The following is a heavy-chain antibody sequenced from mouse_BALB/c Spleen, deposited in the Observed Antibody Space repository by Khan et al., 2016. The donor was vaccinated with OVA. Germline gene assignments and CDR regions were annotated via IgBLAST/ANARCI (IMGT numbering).Heavy chain of an antibody. CDR3: ANHGSSSAWLTY. Sequence: QVQLKESGDELAKPGASVKMSCKASGYTFTSYWMHWVKQRPGQGLEWIGYINPSTGYTEYNQKFKDKATLTADKSSSTAYMQLSSLTSEDSAVYYCANHGSSSAWLTYWGQGTLVTVSA. D-gene: IGHD1-1*01. CDR1: GYTFTSYW. J-gene: IGHJ3*01. V-gene: IGHV1-7*01. CDR2: INPSTGYT.